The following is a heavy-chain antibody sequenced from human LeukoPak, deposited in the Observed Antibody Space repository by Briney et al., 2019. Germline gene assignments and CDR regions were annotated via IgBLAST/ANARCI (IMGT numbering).Heavy chain of an antibody. J-gene: IGHJ4*02. CDR2: IIGGDAGT. CDR1: GFTFSTYA. V-gene: IGHV3-23*01. D-gene: IGHD2-15*01. CDR3: AKGSLGSCRGVICYSLDY. Sequence: PGGSLKLSCSASGFTFSTYAMSWVRHSPGKGLEWVSAIIGGDAGTYYADSEKGRFTISRDNSKNTLYLQMNSMRAEDTATYYCAKGSLGSCRGVICYSLDYWGQGSLVTVSS.